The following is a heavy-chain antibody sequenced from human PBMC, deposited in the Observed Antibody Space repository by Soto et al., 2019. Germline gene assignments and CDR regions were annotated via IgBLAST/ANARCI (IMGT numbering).Heavy chain of an antibody. CDR1: GGSVSRGSYY. J-gene: IGHJ4*02. Sequence: QVQLQESGPGLVKPSETLSLTCSVSGGSVSRGSYYWNWIRQSPGKGLEWIGYIYYSGSTNYNPSLKGRVTISSDTSKNQFSLKLRSVTAADTAVYYCARVDVAADYWGQGTLVTVSS. V-gene: IGHV4-61*01. CDR2: IYYSGST. CDR3: ARVDVAADY. D-gene: IGHD6-19*01.